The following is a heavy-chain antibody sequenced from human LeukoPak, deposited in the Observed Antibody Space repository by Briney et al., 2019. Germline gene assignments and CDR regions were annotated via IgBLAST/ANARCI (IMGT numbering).Heavy chain of an antibody. Sequence: PGGSLRLSCAASGFTFSSYAMSWVCQAPGKGLEWVSAISGSGGSTYYADSVKGRFTISRDNSKNTLYLQMNSLRAEDTAVYYCANSYTAAMQTGSWGWPEYFQHWGQGTLVTVSS. J-gene: IGHJ1*01. CDR3: ANSYTAAMQTGSWGWPEYFQH. CDR1: GFTFSSYA. D-gene: IGHD2-2*01. CDR2: ISGSGGST. V-gene: IGHV3-23*01.